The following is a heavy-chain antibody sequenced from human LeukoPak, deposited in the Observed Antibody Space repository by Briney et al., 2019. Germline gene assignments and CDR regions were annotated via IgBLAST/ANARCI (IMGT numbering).Heavy chain of an antibody. V-gene: IGHV1-8*01. D-gene: IGHD6-25*01. CDR1: GYTFTSYD. J-gene: IGHJ4*02. Sequence: ASVKVSCKASGYTFTSYDINWVRQATGQGLEWMGWINPNSGNTGYAQKFQGRVTMTRNTSISTAYMELSSLRSEDTAVYYCARGSVRGYSSVNYYFVYWGQGTLVTVSS. CDR2: INPNSGNT. CDR3: ARGSVRGYSSVNYYFVY.